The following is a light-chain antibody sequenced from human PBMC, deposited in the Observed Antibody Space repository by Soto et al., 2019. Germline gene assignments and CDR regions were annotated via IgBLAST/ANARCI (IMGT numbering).Light chain of an antibody. Sequence: QSVLTQPASVSGSPGRSITISCTGTIRDVGGYSFVSWYQQHPGKAPKLMIFEVSNRPSGVSIRFSGSKSDNTASLTISGLQAEDEADYYCSSYTSSSTYVFGTGTKVTVL. CDR3: SSYTSSSTYV. CDR1: IRDVGGYSF. V-gene: IGLV2-14*01. CDR2: EVS. J-gene: IGLJ1*01.